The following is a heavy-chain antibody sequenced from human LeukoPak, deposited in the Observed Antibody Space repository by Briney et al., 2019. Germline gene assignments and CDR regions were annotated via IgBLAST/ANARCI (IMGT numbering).Heavy chain of an antibody. CDR3: ARALSGYSSGWYSYSDY. CDR1: GGSFSGYY. D-gene: IGHD6-19*01. CDR2: INHSGST. Sequence: PSETLSLTCAVHGGSFSGYYWSWIRQPPGKGLEWVGVINHSGSTNYHPSLKSRVTISVDTSKNQFSLKLSSVTAADTAVYYCARALSGYSSGWYSYSDYWGQGTLVTVSS. V-gene: IGHV4-34*01. J-gene: IGHJ4*02.